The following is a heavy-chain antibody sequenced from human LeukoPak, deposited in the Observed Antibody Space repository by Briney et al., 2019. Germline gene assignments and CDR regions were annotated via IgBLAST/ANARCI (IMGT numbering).Heavy chain of an antibody. CDR1: GGSISSGGYY. D-gene: IGHD3-22*01. CDR3: ARVYHYDSSGYPVFDY. J-gene: IGHJ4*02. V-gene: IGHV4-31*03. CDR2: IYYSGST. Sequence: PSQTLSLTCTVSGGSISSGGYYWSWIRQHPGKGLEWIGYIYYSGSTYYNPSLKSRVTISVDTSKNQFSLKLSSVTAADTAVYYCARVYHYDSSGYPVFDYWGQGTLVTVSS.